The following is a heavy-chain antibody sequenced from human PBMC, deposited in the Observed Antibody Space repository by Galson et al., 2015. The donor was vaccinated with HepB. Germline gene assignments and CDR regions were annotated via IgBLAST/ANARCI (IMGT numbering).Heavy chain of an antibody. CDR2: ISSSGNII. Sequence: SLRLSCAAPGFTFSSYSMIWVRQAPGKGLEWISYISSSGNIIYYADSVKGRFTISRDNAKKSLFLQMNSLRDEDTAVYYCARSLYSWEFPGALIDYWGQGTLVTVSS. V-gene: IGHV3-48*02. D-gene: IGHD3-10*01. J-gene: IGHJ4*02. CDR1: GFTFSSYS. CDR3: ARSLYSWEFPGALIDY.